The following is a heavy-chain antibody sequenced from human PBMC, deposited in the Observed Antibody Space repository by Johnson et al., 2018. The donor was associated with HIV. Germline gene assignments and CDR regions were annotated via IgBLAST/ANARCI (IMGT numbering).Heavy chain of an antibody. CDR2: ISGSGGST. CDR3: AKERVTWSSRGDAFDI. Sequence: VQLVESGGGLVQPGGSLRLSCAASGFTFSSYAMSWVRQAPGKGLEWVSAISGSGGSTYYADSVKGRFTISRDNSKNTLYLQMTSLRAEDTAVYYCAKERVTWSSRGDAFDIWGQGTMVTVSS. V-gene: IGHV3-23*04. J-gene: IGHJ3*02. CDR1: GFTFSSYA. D-gene: IGHD5-18*01.